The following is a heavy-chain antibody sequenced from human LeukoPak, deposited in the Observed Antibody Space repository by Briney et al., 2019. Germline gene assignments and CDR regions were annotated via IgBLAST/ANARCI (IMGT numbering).Heavy chain of an antibody. D-gene: IGHD3-22*01. J-gene: IGHJ5*02. V-gene: IGHV1-69*05. Sequence: SVKVSCKASGGTFSSYAISWVRQAPGQGLEWMGGIIPIFGTANYAQRFQDRVTMTSDTSTSTVYMELSSLRSEDTAVYYCARGDGDSDSNGVLMGWFDPWGQGTLVTVSS. CDR1: GGTFSSYA. CDR3: ARGDGDSDSNGVLMGWFDP. CDR2: IIPIFGTA.